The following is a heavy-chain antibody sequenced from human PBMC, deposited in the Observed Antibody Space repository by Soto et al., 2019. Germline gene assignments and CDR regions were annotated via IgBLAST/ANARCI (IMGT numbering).Heavy chain of an antibody. CDR3: ARVEGSSYYFRHDC. D-gene: IGHD1-26*01. V-gene: IGHV4-31*03. CDR1: GGSISSGSYH. CDR2: IYYSGSS. Sequence: QVQLQESGPGLVKPSQTLSLTCTVSGGSISSGSYHWSWIRQHPGKGLEWIGNIYYSGSSYYNPSIKSRATISIDTSKDQFSLRLGSVTAADTAVYYCARVEGSSYYFRHDCWGRGTLVTVSS. J-gene: IGHJ4*02.